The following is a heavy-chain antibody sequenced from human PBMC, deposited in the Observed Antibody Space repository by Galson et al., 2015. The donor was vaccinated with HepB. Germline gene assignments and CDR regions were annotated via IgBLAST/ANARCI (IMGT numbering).Heavy chain of an antibody. J-gene: IGHJ6*02. V-gene: IGHV1-8*01. CDR1: GYTLTSYD. CDR2: MNPNSGNT. D-gene: IGHD2/OR15-2a*01. Sequence: SVKVSCKASGYTLTSYDINWVRQATGQGLEWIGWMNPNSGNTGYAQKFQGRVTMTKSTSISTAYMELSSLRSEDTAVYYCARVPPYVSNSSCSSREGIDVWGQGTTVTVSS. CDR3: ARVPPYVSNSSCSSREGIDV.